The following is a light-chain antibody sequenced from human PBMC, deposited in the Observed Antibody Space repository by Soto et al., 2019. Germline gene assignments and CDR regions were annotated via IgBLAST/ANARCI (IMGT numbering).Light chain of an antibody. CDR1: QSVSSSY. J-gene: IGKJ1*01. Sequence: EIVLTQSPGTLSLSPGERATLSCRASQSVSSSYFAWYQQQPGQAPRLLIYGTSSRATGIPGRFSGSGSGTVFTLTISRLEPEDFAVYYCQQYGSSSWTFGQGTKVEIK. CDR2: GTS. CDR3: QQYGSSSWT. V-gene: IGKV3-20*01.